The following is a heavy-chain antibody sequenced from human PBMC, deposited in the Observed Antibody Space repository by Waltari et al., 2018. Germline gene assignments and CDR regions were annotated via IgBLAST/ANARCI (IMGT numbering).Heavy chain of an antibody. Sequence: EVQLVESGGGLVQPGRSLRLSCAASGFTFDNYVMHWVREAPGKGLEWVSGIGLDSATIGYADSVKGRFTISRDNARNSLYLQMNSLRPEDTAFYYCAKDAGGEYGDYGWFD. V-gene: IGHV3-9*01. CDR3: AKDAGGEYGDYGWFD. CDR2: IGLDSATI. CDR1: GFTFDNYV. D-gene: IGHD4-17*01. J-gene: IGHJ5*02.